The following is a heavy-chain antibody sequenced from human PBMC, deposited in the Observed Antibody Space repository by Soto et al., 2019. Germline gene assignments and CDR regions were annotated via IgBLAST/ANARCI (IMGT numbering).Heavy chain of an antibody. CDR1: GYTFTSYG. V-gene: IGHV1-18*01. Sequence: ASVKVSCKASGYTFTSYGISWVRQAPGQGLEWMGWISAYNGNTNYAQKLQGRVTMTTDTSTSTAYMELRSLRSDDTAVYYCARDRLYCSGGSCYFNFDYWGQGTLVTVSS. CDR3: ARDRLYCSGGSCYFNFDY. J-gene: IGHJ4*02. CDR2: ISAYNGNT. D-gene: IGHD2-15*01.